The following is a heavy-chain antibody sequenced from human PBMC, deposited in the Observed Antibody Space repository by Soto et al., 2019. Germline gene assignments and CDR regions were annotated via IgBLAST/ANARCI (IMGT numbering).Heavy chain of an antibody. J-gene: IGHJ6*02. V-gene: IGHV3-7*01. CDR2: IMQDGSDK. CDR1: GFSLSTSW. Sequence: EVQLVESGGGLVQPGGSLRLSCTASGFSLSTSWMTWVRQAPGKGLEWVANIMQDGSDKYYVDSVKRRFTISRDNAKNSRYLQMTSLRAEDTAVYYCASKPLYFYGLDVWGQGTTVTVSS. CDR3: ASKPLYFYGLDV.